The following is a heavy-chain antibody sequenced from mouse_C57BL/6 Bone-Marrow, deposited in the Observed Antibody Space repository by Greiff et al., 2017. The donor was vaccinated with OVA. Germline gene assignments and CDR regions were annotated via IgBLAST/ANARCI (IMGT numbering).Heavy chain of an antibody. J-gene: IGHJ4*01. CDR2: IDPENGDT. CDR1: GFNIKDDY. D-gene: IGHD2-2*01. V-gene: IGHV14-4*01. CDR3: TTRLWLRQAMDY. Sequence: EVQLQQSGAELVRPGASVKLSCTASGFNIKDDYMHWVKQRPEQGLEWIGWIDPENGDTEYASKFQGKATITADTSSNTAYLQLSSLTSEDTVVYYCTTRLWLRQAMDYWGQGTSVTVSS.